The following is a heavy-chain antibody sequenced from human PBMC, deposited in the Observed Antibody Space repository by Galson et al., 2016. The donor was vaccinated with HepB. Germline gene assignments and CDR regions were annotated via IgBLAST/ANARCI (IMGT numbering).Heavy chain of an antibody. V-gene: IGHV3-9*01. CDR1: GFTFDDYA. CDR3: AKDTGAAVAGYLDY. D-gene: IGHD6-19*01. CDR2: ITWNSNSI. Sequence: SLRLSCATSGFTFDDYAMHWVRQAPGKGLEWVSGITWNSNSIAYADSVKGRFTISRDNAKNSLYLEMNSLRAEDTALYYCAKDTGAAVAGYLDYWGQGTLVTVSS. J-gene: IGHJ4*02.